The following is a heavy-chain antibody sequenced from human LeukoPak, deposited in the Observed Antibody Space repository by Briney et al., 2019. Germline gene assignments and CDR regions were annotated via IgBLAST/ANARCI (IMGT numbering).Heavy chain of an antibody. CDR3: ARGTSYYYDSCGYLIDY. Sequence: ASVKVSCKASGYTFTGYYMHWVRQAPGQGLEWMGWINPNSGGTNYAQKFQGRVTMTRDTSISTAYMELSRLRSDDTAVYYCARGTSYYYDSCGYLIDYWGQGTLVTVSS. J-gene: IGHJ4*02. CDR2: INPNSGGT. D-gene: IGHD3-22*01. V-gene: IGHV1-2*02. CDR1: GYTFTGYY.